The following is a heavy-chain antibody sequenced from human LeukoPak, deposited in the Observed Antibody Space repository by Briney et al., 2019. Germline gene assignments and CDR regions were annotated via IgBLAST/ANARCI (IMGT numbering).Heavy chain of an antibody. J-gene: IGHJ5*02. D-gene: IGHD3-3*01. CDR1: GGSISSGDYY. CDR2: IYYSGST. CDR3: ARDVPYDFWSGSLNWFDP. V-gene: IGHV4-30-4*01. Sequence: SQTLSLTCTVSGGSISSGDYYWSWIRQPPGKGLEWIGYIYYSGSTYYNPSLKSRVTISVDTSKNQFSLKLSSVTAADTAVYYCARDVPYDFWSGSLNWFDPWGQGTLVTVSS.